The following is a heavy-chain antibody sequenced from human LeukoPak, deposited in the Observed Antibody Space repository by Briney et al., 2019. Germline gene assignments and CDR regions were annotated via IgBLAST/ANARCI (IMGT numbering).Heavy chain of an antibody. CDR1: GGSISSYY. D-gene: IGHD5-18*01. V-gene: IGHV4-59*01. J-gene: IGHJ6*03. CDR3: AGGNSYGYYYMDV. Sequence: PSETLSLTCTVSGGSISSYYWSWIRQPPGKGLEWIGYIYYSGSTNYNPSLKSRVTISVDTSKNQFSLKLSSVTAADTAVYYCAGGNSYGYYYMDVWGKGTTVTVSS. CDR2: IYYSGST.